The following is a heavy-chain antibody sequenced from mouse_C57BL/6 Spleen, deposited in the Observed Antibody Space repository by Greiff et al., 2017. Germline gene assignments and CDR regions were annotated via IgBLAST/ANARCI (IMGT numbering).Heavy chain of an antibody. CDR3: ASWGGNFRFGY. J-gene: IGHJ2*01. D-gene: IGHD2-1*01. CDR1: GYTFTNYW. CDR2: IYPGGGYT. V-gene: IGHV1-63*01. Sequence: VKLMESGAELVRPGTSVKMSCKASGYTFTNYWIGWAKQRPGHGLEWIGDIYPGGGYTNYNEKFKGKATLTADKSYSTAYMQFSSLTSDDSAIYYCASWGGNFRFGYRGQGPTLTFSS.